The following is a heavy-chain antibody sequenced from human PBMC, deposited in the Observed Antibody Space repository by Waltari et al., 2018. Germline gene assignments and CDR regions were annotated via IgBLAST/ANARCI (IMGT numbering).Heavy chain of an antibody. J-gene: IGHJ3*02. CDR3: ARHLRYSGSYYHAFDI. Sequence: QVQLQQWGAGLLKPSETLSLTCAVYGGSFSGYYWSWIRQPPRKGLEWIGEINHSGSTNYNPSLKSRVTISVDTSKNQFSLKLSSVTAADTAVYYCARHLRYSGSYYHAFDIWGQGTMVTVSS. D-gene: IGHD1-26*01. CDR2: INHSGST. CDR1: GGSFSGYY. V-gene: IGHV4-34*01.